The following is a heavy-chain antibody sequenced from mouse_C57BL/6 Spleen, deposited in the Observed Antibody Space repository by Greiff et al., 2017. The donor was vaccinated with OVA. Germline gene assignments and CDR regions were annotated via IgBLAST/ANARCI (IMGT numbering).Heavy chain of an antibody. V-gene: IGHV1-59*01. J-gene: IGHJ3*01. Sequence: QVQLKQPGAELVRPGTSVKLSCKASGYTFTSYWMHWVKQRPGQGLEWIGVIDPSDSYTNYNQKFKGKATLTVDTSSSTAYMQLSSLTSEDSAVYYCANDYDGGFAYWGQGTLVTVSA. D-gene: IGHD2-4*01. CDR1: GYTFTSYW. CDR3: ANDYDGGFAY. CDR2: IDPSDSYT.